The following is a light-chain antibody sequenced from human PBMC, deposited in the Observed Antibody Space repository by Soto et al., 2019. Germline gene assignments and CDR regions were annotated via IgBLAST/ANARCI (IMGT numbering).Light chain of an antibody. CDR3: HQRSNWPMYT. CDR1: QSVSSY. V-gene: IGKV3-11*01. J-gene: IGKJ2*01. CDR2: DAS. Sequence: EIVLTQSPATLSLSPGERATLSCRASQSVSSYLAWYQQKPGQAPRLLIYDASNRATGIPARLSGSGSGTDFTLPISSLEPEDFAVYYCHQRSNWPMYTFGQGTKLEIK.